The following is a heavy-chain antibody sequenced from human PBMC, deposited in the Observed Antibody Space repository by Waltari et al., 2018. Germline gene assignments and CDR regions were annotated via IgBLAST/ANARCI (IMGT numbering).Heavy chain of an antibody. CDR1: GYTFTSYD. Sequence: QVQLVQSGAEVKKPGASVKVSCKASGYTFTSYDINWVRQATGQGLEWMGWMNPNSGNTGYAQKFQGRVTMTRNTSISTAYMELSSLRSEDTAVYYCARGRYSSGWYISYYYYGMDVWGQGTTVTVSS. V-gene: IGHV1-8*01. CDR2: MNPNSGNT. J-gene: IGHJ6*02. D-gene: IGHD6-19*01. CDR3: ARGRYSSGWYISYYYYGMDV.